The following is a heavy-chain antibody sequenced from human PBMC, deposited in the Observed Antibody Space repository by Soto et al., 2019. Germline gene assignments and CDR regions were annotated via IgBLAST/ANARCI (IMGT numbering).Heavy chain of an antibody. J-gene: IGHJ3*02. CDR3: AKDQSNLVVVAATDAFDI. Sequence: GGSLRLSCAASGFTFSSYAMSWVRQAPGKGLEWVSAISGSGGSTYYADSVKGRFTISRDNSKNTLYLQMNSLRAEDTAVYYCAKDQSNLVVVAATDAFDIWGQGTMVTVSS. CDR2: ISGSGGST. CDR1: GFTFSSYA. D-gene: IGHD2-15*01. V-gene: IGHV3-23*01.